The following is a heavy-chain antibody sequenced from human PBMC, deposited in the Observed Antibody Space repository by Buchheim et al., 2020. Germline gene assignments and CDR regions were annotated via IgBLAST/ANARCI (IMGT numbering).Heavy chain of an antibody. V-gene: IGHV3-74*01. CDR3: VRSPPGASTGYHSDS. D-gene: IGHD3-9*01. J-gene: IGHJ4*02. CDR1: GFTFSSYW. CDR2: VNTDGSWT. Sequence: EVRLVESGGGLVQPGGSLRLSCAASGFTFSSYWMHWVRQPPGTGLEWVSRVNTDGSWTIYADSVKGRFTISRDNAKNTLYLQINSLRTDDTAVYYCVRSPPGASTGYHSDSWGQGTL.